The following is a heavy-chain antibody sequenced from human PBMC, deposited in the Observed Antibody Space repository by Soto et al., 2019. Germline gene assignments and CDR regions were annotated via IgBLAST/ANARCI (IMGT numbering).Heavy chain of an antibody. Sequence: NLGGSLRLSCAASGFTFSDYYMSWIRQAPGKGLEWVSYISSSSSYTNYADSVKGRFTISRDNAKNSLYLQMNSLRAEDTAVYYCAREYSGSHDAFDIWGQGTMVTVSS. CDR1: GFTFSDYY. J-gene: IGHJ3*02. CDR3: AREYSGSHDAFDI. V-gene: IGHV3-11*06. D-gene: IGHD1-26*01. CDR2: ISSSSSYT.